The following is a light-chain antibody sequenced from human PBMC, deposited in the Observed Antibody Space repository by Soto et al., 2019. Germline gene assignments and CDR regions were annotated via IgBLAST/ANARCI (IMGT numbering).Light chain of an antibody. CDR3: QTWGTGTVV. CDR1: SGHSSYV. V-gene: IGLV4-69*01. Sequence: QPVLTQSPSASASLGASVKLTCTLSSGHSSYVIAWHQQQPEKGPRYLMKLNSDGSHSKGDGIPDRFSGSSSGAERYLTISSLQSEDEADYYCQTWGTGTVVFGGGTKVTVL. CDR2: LNSDGSH. J-gene: IGLJ2*01.